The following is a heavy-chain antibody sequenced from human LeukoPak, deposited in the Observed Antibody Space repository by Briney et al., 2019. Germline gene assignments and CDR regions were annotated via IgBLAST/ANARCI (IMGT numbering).Heavy chain of an antibody. V-gene: IGHV4-61*02. D-gene: IGHD2-2*01. J-gene: IGHJ5*02. CDR1: GGSISSGSYY. CDR2: IYTSGST. CDR3: ARSPWPPWAAIGYNWFDP. Sequence: SETLSLTCTVSGGSISSGSYYWSWIRQPAGKRLEWIGRIYTSGSTHYNPSLKSRVTISVDTSKNQFSLKLSSVTAADTAVYYCARSPWPPWAAIGYNWFDPWGQGTLVTVSS.